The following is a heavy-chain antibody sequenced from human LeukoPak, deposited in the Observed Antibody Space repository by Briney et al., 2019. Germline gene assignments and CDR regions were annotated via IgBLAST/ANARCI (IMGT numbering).Heavy chain of an antibody. D-gene: IGHD6-19*01. CDR2: ISWNSGSI. CDR1: GFTFDDYA. J-gene: IGHJ4*02. CDR3: AKGRGGRYLDY. V-gene: IGHV3-9*01. Sequence: PGRSLRLSCAASGFTFDDYAMHWVRQAPGKGLEWVSGISWNSGSIGYADSVKGRFTISRDNAKNSLYLQMNSLRAEDTALYYCAKGRGGRYLDYWGQGTLVTVSS.